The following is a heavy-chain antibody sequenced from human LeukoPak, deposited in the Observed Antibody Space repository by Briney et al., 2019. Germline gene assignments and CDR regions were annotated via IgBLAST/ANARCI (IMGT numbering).Heavy chain of an antibody. J-gene: IGHJ3*02. D-gene: IGHD6-13*01. CDR3: ARVGKAFIAAAGTPFDI. CDR1: GYTFTSYY. CDR2: IIPIFGTA. V-gene: IGHV1-69*13. Sequence: ASVKVSCRASGYTFTSYYMHWVRQAPGQGLEWMGGIIPIFGTANYAQKFQGRVTITADESTSTAYMELSSLRSEDTAVYYCARVGKAFIAAAGTPFDIWGQGTMVTVSS.